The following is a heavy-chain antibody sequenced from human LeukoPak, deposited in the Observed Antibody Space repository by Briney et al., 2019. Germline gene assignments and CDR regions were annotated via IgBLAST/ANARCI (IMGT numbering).Heavy chain of an antibody. CDR2: IFYNGGNK. D-gene: IGHD1-26*01. Sequence: PGGSLRLSCAASGFTFSHFGMHWIRQAPGKGLEWVAVIFYNGGNKYYGDSVKGRFTISRDNSKNTHDLQMNSLRAEDTGVYYCARDRGGTCTVGGAFDVWGQGILVTVSS. CDR1: GFTFSHFG. V-gene: IGHV3-33*01. CDR3: ARDRGGTCTVGGAFDV. J-gene: IGHJ3*01.